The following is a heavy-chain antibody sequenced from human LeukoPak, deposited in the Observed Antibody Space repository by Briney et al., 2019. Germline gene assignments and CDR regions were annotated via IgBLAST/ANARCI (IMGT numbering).Heavy chain of an antibody. CDR3: ARGRPGNRGLFDP. CDR1: GGSISSYY. J-gene: IGHJ5*02. Sequence: SETLSLTCTVSGGSISSYYWSWIRQPPGKGLEWIGYIYYSGSTNYNPSLKSRVTISVDTSKNQFSLKLSPVTAADTAVYYCARGRPGNRGLFDPWGQGTLVTVSS. D-gene: IGHD1-14*01. CDR2: IYYSGST. V-gene: IGHV4-59*01.